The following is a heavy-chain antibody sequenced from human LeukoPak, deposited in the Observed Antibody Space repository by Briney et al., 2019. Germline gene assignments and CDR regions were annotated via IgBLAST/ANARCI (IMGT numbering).Heavy chain of an antibody. J-gene: IGHJ4*02. D-gene: IGHD3-9*01. Sequence: GESLKISCQGSGYSFSTYWITWVRQMPGKGLEWMGIIYPGDSDTRYSPSFQGQVTISADKSISTAYLQWSSLKASDTAMYYCARQPLRYLSTLDYWGQGTLVTVSS. CDR1: GYSFSTYW. CDR2: IYPGDSDT. CDR3: ARQPLRYLSTLDY. V-gene: IGHV5-51*01.